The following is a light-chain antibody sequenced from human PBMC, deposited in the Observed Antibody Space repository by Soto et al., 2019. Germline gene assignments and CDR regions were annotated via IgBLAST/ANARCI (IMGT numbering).Light chain of an antibody. CDR3: CSYAGGNTFA. CDR1: SSDVGRYNY. Sequence: QSALTQPASVSGSPGQSITISCTGTSSDVGRYNYVSWYRQHPGTAPKLIISDVNSRPSGISNRFSGSKSGNTASLTISGLQAEDEAYYYCSYAGGNTFAFGGGTKLTVL. J-gene: IGLJ3*02. CDR2: DVN. V-gene: IGLV2-14*01.